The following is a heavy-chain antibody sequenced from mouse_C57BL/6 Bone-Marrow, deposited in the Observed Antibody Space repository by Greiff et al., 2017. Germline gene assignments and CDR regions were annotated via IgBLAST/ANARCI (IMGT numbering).Heavy chain of an antibody. J-gene: IGHJ1*03. V-gene: IGHV1-69*01. D-gene: IGHD1-1*01. Sequence: VQLQQPGAELVMPGASVKLSCKASGYTFTSYWMHWVKQRPGQGLEWIGEIDPSASYTNYNQKFKGKSTLTVDKSSSTAYMQLSSLTSEDSAVYYCAREIYYYGSRSYWYFDVWGTGTTVTVSS. CDR1: GYTFTSYW. CDR3: AREIYYYGSRSYWYFDV. CDR2: IDPSASYT.